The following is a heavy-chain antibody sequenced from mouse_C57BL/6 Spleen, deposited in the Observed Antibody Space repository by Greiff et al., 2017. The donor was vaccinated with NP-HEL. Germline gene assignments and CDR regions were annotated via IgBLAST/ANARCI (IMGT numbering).Heavy chain of an antibody. J-gene: IGHJ4*01. CDR3: TTMDYAMDY. Sequence: LQQSGAELVRPGASVKLSCTASGFNIKDDYMHWVKQRPEQGLEWIGWIDPENGDTEYASKFQGKATITADTSSNTAYLQLSSLTSEDTAVYYCTTMDYAMDYWGQGTSVTVSS. CDR1: GFNIKDDY. V-gene: IGHV14-4*01. CDR2: IDPENGDT.